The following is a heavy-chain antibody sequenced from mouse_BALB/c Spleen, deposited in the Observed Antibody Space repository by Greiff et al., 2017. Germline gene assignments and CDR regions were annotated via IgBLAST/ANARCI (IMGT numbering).Heavy chain of an antibody. V-gene: IGHV5-17*02. CDR1: GFTFSSFG. CDR3: ARSGGLRRLDY. J-gene: IGHJ4*01. D-gene: IGHD2-4*01. CDR2: ISSGSSTI. Sequence: EVMLVESGGGLVQPGGSRKLSCAASGFTFSSFGMHWVRQAPEKGLEWVAYISSGSSTIYYADTVKGRFTISRDNPKNTLFLQMTSLRSEDTAMYYCARSGGLRRLDYWGQGTSVTVSS.